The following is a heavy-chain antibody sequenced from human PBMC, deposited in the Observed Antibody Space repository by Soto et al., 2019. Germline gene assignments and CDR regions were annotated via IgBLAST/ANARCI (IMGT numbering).Heavy chain of an antibody. V-gene: IGHV4-34*01. CDR2: INHSGST. D-gene: IGHD5-12*01. CDR1: GGSFSGYY. Sequence: PSETLSLTCAVYGGSFSGYYWSWIRQPPGKGLEWIGEINHSGSTNYNPSLKSRVTISVDTSKNQFSLKLSSVTAADTAAYYCARDRWLRVFDIWGQGTMVTVAS. CDR3: ARDRWLRVFDI. J-gene: IGHJ3*02.